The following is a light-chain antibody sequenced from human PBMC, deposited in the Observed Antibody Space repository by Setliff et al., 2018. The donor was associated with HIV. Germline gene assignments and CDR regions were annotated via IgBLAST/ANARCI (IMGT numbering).Light chain of an antibody. CDR1: SSDVGGYNY. Sequence: QSVLTQPASVSGSPGQSITISCTGTSSDVGGYNYVSWYQHHPGKAPKLIISEVNKRPSGVSTRFSGSKTGTTASLTISGLQAEDESDYYCTSYTSSSNLVFGGGTK. J-gene: IGLJ2*01. CDR3: TSYTSSSNLV. CDR2: EVN. V-gene: IGLV2-14*01.